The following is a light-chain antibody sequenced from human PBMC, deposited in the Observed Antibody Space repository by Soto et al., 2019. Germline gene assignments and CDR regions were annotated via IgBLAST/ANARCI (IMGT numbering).Light chain of an antibody. CDR1: VLQKQY. CDR2: EDT. V-gene: IGLV3-25*02. J-gene: IGLJ3*02. Sequence: SYELRRPPSVSVSPGQTARITCSGDVLQKQYAYWYQQRPGQAPVLVIYEDTKRPSGVPERFSGSSSGTIATLTVSGVQAEDEADYYCQSADISGSWVFGGGTKLTVL. CDR3: QSADISGSWV.